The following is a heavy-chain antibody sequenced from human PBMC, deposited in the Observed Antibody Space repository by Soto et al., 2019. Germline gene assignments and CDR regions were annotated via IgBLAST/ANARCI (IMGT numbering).Heavy chain of an antibody. CDR3: AIVDTRGTEGRTDPFDY. CDR1: GFTFSSYA. D-gene: IGHD5-18*01. J-gene: IGHJ4*02. CDR2: ISYDGSNK. V-gene: IGHV3-30-3*01. Sequence: QVQLVESGGGVVQPGRSLRLSCAASGFTFSSYAMHWVRQAPGKGLEWVAVISYDGSNKYYADSVKGRFTISRDNSKNTLYLQMNSLRAEDTAVYYCAIVDTRGTEGRTDPFDYWGQGTLVTVSS.